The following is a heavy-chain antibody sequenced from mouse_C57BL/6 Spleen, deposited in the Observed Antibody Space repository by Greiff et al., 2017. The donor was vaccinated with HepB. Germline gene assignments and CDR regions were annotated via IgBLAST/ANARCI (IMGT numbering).Heavy chain of an antibody. CDR1: GYTFTSYW. V-gene: IGHV1-55*01. CDR3: ARHRSYFDY. J-gene: IGHJ2*01. Sequence: VQLQQSGAELVKPGASVKMSCKASGYTFTSYWITWVKQRPGQGLEWIGDIYPGSGSTNYNEKFKSKATLTVDRSSSTAYMQLSSLTSEDSAVYYCARHRSYFDYWGQGTTLTVSS. CDR2: IYPGSGST.